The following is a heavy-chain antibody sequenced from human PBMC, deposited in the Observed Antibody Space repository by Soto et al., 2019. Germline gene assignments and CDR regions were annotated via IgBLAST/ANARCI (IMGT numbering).Heavy chain of an antibody. D-gene: IGHD3-10*01. V-gene: IGHV1-18*01. CDR2: ISAYNGNT. Sequence: GASVKVSCKASGYTFTSYGISWVRQAPGQGLEWMGWISAYNGNTNYAQKLQGRVTMTTDTSTSTAYMELRSLRSDDTAVYYCARDPRSGSYYSVLYGPWFDPWGQGTLVTVSS. CDR1: GYTFTSYG. CDR3: ARDPRSGSYYSVLYGPWFDP. J-gene: IGHJ5*02.